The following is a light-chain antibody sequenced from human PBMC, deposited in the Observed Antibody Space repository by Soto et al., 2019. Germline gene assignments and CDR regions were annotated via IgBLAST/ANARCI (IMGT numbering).Light chain of an antibody. V-gene: IGKV1-5*03. CDR3: QQYNSYPLT. J-gene: IGKJ5*01. Sequence: DIQMTQSPSTLSPSVGDRVTITCRASQSISSLLAWYQQKPGRAPTLLIYKASTLESGVPSRFSGSGSGTEFTLTISSLQPDDFATYYCQQYNSYPLTFGQGTRLEMK. CDR1: QSISSL. CDR2: KAS.